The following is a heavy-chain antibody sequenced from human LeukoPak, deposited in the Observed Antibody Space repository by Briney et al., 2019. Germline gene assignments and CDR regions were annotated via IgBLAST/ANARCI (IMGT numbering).Heavy chain of an antibody. V-gene: IGHV3-23*01. CDR3: AKDRTDRSY. CDR2: ISGSCDST. Sequence: GGSLRLSCAASGFTFSSYAMNWVRQAPGKGLEWVSAISGSCDSTHYADSVKGRFTISRDNSKNPLYLQMKSVRAEDTAVYYCAKDRTDRSYWGQGTLVTVSS. CDR1: GFTFSSYA. J-gene: IGHJ4*02. D-gene: IGHD1-14*01.